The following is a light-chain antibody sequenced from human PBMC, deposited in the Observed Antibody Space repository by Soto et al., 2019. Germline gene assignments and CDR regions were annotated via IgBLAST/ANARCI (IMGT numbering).Light chain of an antibody. V-gene: IGKV3-15*01. Sequence: EIVLTQSPATLSLSPWERATLSCRASQSVSSNLAWYQQKPGQAPRLLIYGASTRATGIPARFSGSGSGTEFTLTISSLQSEDFAVYYCQQYNNWPPITFGQGTRLEIK. CDR3: QQYNNWPPIT. CDR1: QSVSSN. CDR2: GAS. J-gene: IGKJ5*01.